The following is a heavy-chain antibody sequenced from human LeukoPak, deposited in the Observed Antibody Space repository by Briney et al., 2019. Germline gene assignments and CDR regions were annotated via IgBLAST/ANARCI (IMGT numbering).Heavy chain of an antibody. CDR2: IKPDGSQK. CDR1: AFTFTTCW. CDR3: ARDWASGSYRHAFDI. Sequence: GGSLRLSCIASAFTFTTCWMTGVRQAPGKGLEWVANIKPDGSQKYYVDSVKGRFTISRDNAKNSLYMQMNSLRAEDTAVYYCARDWASGSYRHAFDIWGQGTMVTVSS. J-gene: IGHJ3*02. D-gene: IGHD1-26*01. V-gene: IGHV3-7*01.